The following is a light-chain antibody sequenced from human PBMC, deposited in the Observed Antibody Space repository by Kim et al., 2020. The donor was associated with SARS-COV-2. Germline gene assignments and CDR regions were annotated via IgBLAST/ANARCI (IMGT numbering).Light chain of an antibody. CDR1: QSITNY. J-gene: IGKJ1*01. CDR3: KKSDRTPWT. Sequence: DIQMTQSPSSLSASVGDRVTITCRASQSITNYLNWYQQKPGKAPKFLIYAASSLQSGVPLRFSGSGSGTDFTLTTRNLHPENFATYSCKKSDRTPWTFGQGTKVDIK. V-gene: IGKV1-39*01. CDR2: AAS.